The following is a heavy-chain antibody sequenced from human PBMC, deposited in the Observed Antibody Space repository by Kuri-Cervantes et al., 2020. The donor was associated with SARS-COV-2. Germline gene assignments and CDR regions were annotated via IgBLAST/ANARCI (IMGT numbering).Heavy chain of an antibody. CDR3: ARDRTAAGTRYFDL. Sequence: GESLKISCAASGFTFSSYGMHWVRQAPGKGLKWVAVIWYDGNGKYYADSVKGRFTISRDNSQNTLSLQMNSLRPEDTAVYYCARDRTAAGTRYFDLWGRGTLVTVSS. CDR2: IWYDGNGK. V-gene: IGHV3-33*01. J-gene: IGHJ2*01. CDR1: GFTFSSYG. D-gene: IGHD6-13*01.